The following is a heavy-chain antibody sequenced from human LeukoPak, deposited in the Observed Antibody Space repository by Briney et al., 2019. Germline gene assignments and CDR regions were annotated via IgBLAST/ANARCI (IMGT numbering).Heavy chain of an antibody. CDR2: INPGGGST. D-gene: IGHD2/OR15-2a*01. CDR1: GYIFTNYH. CDR3: ARKSDNSYYFDY. V-gene: IGHV1-46*01. Sequence: GASVKVSCKASGYIFTNYHVHWVRQAPGQGLEWMGIINPGGGSTRYAQKFQGRVTMTRDTSTSTVYMELSSLRSEDTAVYYYARKSDNSYYFDYWGQGTLVTVSS. J-gene: IGHJ4*02.